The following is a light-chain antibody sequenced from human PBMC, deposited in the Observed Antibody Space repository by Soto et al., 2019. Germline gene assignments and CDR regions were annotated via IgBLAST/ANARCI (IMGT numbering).Light chain of an antibody. J-gene: IGKJ1*01. CDR3: HQLNRFPRT. V-gene: IGKV1-9*01. CDR2: SAS. Sequence: DIPLTQSPSFLSASVADRVTITCRASQDISSYLAWYQQRPGKVPRFLTHSASTLQSGVPSRFSATGSGTTFTLTISSLQPEDIATYYCHQLNRFPRTFGQGTKVEV. CDR1: QDISSY.